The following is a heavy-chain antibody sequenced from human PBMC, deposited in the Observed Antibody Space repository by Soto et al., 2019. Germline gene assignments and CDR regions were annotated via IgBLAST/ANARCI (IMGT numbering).Heavy chain of an antibody. D-gene: IGHD6-19*01. CDR3: ARVLNGQWYFDY. CDR1: GFTFSSYW. Sequence: EVQLVESGGGLVQPGGSLRLSCGASGFTFSSYWMHWVRQTPGKGLVWVARVNTDETRTSYADSVKGRFTDSRDNAKNTLYLQMNSLRAEDTAVYYCARVLNGQWYFDYWGQGTQVTVSS. J-gene: IGHJ4*02. V-gene: IGHV3-74*01. CDR2: VNTDETRT.